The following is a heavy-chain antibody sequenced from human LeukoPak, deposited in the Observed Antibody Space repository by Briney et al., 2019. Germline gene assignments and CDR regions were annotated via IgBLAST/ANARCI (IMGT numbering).Heavy chain of an antibody. V-gene: IGHV1-2*02. D-gene: IGHD6-13*01. CDR3: ARGHSSSWYSAYYYYYGMDV. CDR1: GYTFTGYY. J-gene: IGHJ6*02. CDR2: INPNSGGT. Sequence: ASVKVSCKASGYTFTGYYMHWVRQAPGQGLEWMGWINPNSGGTNYAQKFQGRVTMTRDTSISTAYMELSRLRSDDTAVYYCARGHSSSWYSAYYYYYGMDVWGQGTTVTVS.